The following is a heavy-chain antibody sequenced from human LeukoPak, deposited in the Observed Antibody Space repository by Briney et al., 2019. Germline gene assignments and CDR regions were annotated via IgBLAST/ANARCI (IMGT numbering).Heavy chain of an antibody. V-gene: IGHV4-34*01. J-gene: IGHJ5*02. CDR2: INHSGST. D-gene: IGHD2-2*02. CDR1: GGSISSYY. CDR3: ARGGVVPAAILGFDP. Sequence: SETLSLTCTVSGGSISSYYWSWIRQPPGKGLEWIGEINHSGSTNYNPSLKSRVTISVDTSKNQFSLKLSSVTAADTAVYYCARGGVVPAAILGFDPWGQGTLVTVSS.